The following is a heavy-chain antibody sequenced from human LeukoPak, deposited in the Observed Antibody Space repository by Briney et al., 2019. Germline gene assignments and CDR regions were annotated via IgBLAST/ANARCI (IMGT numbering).Heavy chain of an antibody. V-gene: IGHV4-34*01. Sequence: SETLSLSCAVYGGSFSGYYWSWIRQPPGKGLEWIGEINHSGSTNYNPSLKSRVTISVDTSKNQFSLKLSSVTAADTAVYYCARGRASDYVWGSYRFVWFDPWGQGTLVTVSS. CDR2: INHSGST. CDR3: ARGRASDYVWGSYRFVWFDP. D-gene: IGHD3-16*02. J-gene: IGHJ5*02. CDR1: GGSFSGYY.